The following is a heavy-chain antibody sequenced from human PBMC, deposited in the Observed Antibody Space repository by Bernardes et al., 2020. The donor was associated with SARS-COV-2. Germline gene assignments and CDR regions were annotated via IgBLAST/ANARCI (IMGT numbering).Heavy chain of an antibody. CDR3: ARWGRYYDSSGYYGSGAFDI. J-gene: IGHJ3*02. Sequence: GSLRLSCAASGFTFSSYWMSWVRQAPGKGLEWVANIKQDGSEKYYVDSVKGRFTISRDNAKNSLYLQMNSLRAEDTAVYYCARWGRYYDSSGYYGSGAFDIWGQGTMVTVSS. D-gene: IGHD3-22*01. CDR1: GFTFSSYW. CDR2: IKQDGSEK. V-gene: IGHV3-7*04.